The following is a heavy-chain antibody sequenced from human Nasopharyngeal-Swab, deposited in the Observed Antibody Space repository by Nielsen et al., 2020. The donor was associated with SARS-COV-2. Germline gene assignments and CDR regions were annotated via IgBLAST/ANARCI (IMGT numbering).Heavy chain of an antibody. V-gene: IGHV3-30-3*01. CDR3: ARDYTAMLYYYYYMDV. D-gene: IGHD5-18*01. CDR2: ISYDGSNK. J-gene: IGHJ6*03. Sequence: VRQMPEKGLEWVAVISYDGSNKYYADSVKGRFTISRDNSKNTLYLQMNSLRAEDTAVYYCARDYTAMLYYYYYMDVWGKGTTVTVSS.